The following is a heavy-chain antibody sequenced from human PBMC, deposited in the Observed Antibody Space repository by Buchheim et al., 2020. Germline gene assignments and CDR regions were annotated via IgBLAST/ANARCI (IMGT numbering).Heavy chain of an antibody. J-gene: IGHJ6*02. Sequence: EVQLVESGAGLVQPGGSLRLSCAASGFTFSTYDMSWVCQAPGKGLEWVSYISSSSTTIYYADSVKGRFTISRDNAKNSLYLQMNSLRAEDTAVYYCARNRYYGMDVWGQGTT. D-gene: IGHD1-14*01. CDR3: ARNRYYGMDV. CDR1: GFTFSTYD. V-gene: IGHV3-48*01. CDR2: ISSSSTTI.